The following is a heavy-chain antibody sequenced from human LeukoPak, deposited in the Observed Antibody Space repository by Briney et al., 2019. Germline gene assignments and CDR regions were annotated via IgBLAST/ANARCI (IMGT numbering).Heavy chain of an antibody. Sequence: PSETLSLTCGVEYGALSGYYWTWIRQPPGKGLEWIGEIHHGGGSNYNASLKSRVTISLDTSKNQFSLKLTSMTAADTATYFCARGGGLRRSWLDLWGQGTLVTVSS. CDR3: ARGGGLRRSWLDL. CDR2: IHHGGGS. J-gene: IGHJ5*02. V-gene: IGHV4-34*01. CDR1: YGALSGYY. D-gene: IGHD3-10*01.